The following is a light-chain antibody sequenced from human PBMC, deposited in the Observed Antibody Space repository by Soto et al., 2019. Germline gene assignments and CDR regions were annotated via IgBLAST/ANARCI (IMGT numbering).Light chain of an antibody. Sequence: EIVLTQSPATLSLSPGERATLSCAASQSVSSTYLGWYQQKPGLAPRLLIYDVSNRFTGIPDRFSGSGSATDFTLTISRLEPEDFAVYYCQQYGTPLTFGGGTKVEIK. CDR1: QSVSSTY. V-gene: IGKV3D-20*01. CDR3: QQYGTPLT. J-gene: IGKJ4*01. CDR2: DVS.